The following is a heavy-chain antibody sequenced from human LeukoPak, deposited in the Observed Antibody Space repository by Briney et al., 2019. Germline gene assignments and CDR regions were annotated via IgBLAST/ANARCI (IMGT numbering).Heavy chain of an antibody. CDR2: IYYSGST. CDR1: GGSISSYY. V-gene: IGHV4-59*01. D-gene: IGHD6-13*01. Sequence: SETLSLTCTVSGGSISSYYWSWIRQPPGKGLEWIGYIYYSGSTNYNPSLKSRVTISVDTSKNQFSLKLSSVTAADTALYYCARARAAAGSYFDYWGQATLVTVSS. CDR3: ARARAAAGSYFDY. J-gene: IGHJ4*02.